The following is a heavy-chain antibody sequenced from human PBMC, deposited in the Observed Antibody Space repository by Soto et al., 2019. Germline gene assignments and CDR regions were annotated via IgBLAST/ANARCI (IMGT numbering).Heavy chain of an antibody. Sequence: SETLSLTCTVSGGSISSGGYYWSWIRQHPGKGLEWIGYIYYSGSTYYNPSLKSQVTISVGTSKNQFSLKLSSVTAADTAVYCCGRGRNTFNKDGMDVWGQGTTVTVSS. V-gene: IGHV4-31*01. CDR1: GGSISSGGYY. J-gene: IGHJ6*02. CDR3: GRGRNTFNKDGMDV. CDR2: IYYSGST. D-gene: IGHD4-4*01.